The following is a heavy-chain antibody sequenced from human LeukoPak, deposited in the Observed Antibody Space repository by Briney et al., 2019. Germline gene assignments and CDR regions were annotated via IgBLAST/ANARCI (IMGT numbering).Heavy chain of an antibody. CDR3: ARDRRYYYDSSGSSPFDP. Sequence: GASVKVSCKASGYTFTSYGISWVRQAPGQGLEWMGWISAYNGNTNYAQKLQGRGTMTTDTSTSTAYMELRSLRSDDTAVYYCARDRRYYYDSSGSSPFDPWGQGTLVTVSS. V-gene: IGHV1-18*01. CDR2: ISAYNGNT. CDR1: GYTFTSYG. D-gene: IGHD3-22*01. J-gene: IGHJ5*02.